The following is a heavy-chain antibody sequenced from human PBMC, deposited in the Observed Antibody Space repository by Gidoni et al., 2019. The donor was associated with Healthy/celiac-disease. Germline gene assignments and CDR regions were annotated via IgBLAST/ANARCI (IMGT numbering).Heavy chain of an antibody. Sequence: EVQLLESGGGLVQPGGSLRLSCAASGFPFSSYAMSWVRQATGKGLEWVSAISGSGGSTYYADSVKGRFTISRDNSKNTLYLQMNSLRAEDTAVYYCAKGGSKHYDSSPYYYYGMDVWGQGTTVTVSS. D-gene: IGHD3-22*01. CDR2: ISGSGGST. CDR1: GFPFSSYA. J-gene: IGHJ6*02. CDR3: AKGGSKHYDSSPYYYYGMDV. V-gene: IGHV3-23*01.